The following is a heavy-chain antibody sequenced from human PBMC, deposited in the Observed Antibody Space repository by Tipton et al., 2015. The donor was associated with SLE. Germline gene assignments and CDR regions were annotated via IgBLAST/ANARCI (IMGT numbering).Heavy chain of an antibody. D-gene: IGHD6-19*01. CDR1: GYTFTNFY. J-gene: IGHJ5*02. V-gene: IGHV1-2*06. Sequence: QSGPEVKKPGASVTVSCKASGYTFTNFYIHWLRQAPGQGLEWMGRINPNSGTTKYRQKFQGRVAMTRDTSVNTAYLEVTGLRSDDTAVYSWARGRAAVAQNWFDPWGQGTLVIVSS. CDR3: ARGRAAVAQNWFDP. CDR2: INPNSGTT.